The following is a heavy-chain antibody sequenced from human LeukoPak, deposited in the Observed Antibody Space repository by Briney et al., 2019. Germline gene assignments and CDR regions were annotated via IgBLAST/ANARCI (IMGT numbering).Heavy chain of an antibody. CDR2: ISYDGSNK. Sequence: GGSLRLSCAASGFTFSSYGMHWVRQAPGKGLEWVAVISYDGSNKYYADSVKGRFTISRDNSKNTLYLQMNSLRAEDTAVYYCAKDSAVTNYYYYYMDVWGKGTTVTVSS. J-gene: IGHJ6*03. D-gene: IGHD4-17*01. CDR1: GFTFSSYG. V-gene: IGHV3-30*18. CDR3: AKDSAVTNYYYYYMDV.